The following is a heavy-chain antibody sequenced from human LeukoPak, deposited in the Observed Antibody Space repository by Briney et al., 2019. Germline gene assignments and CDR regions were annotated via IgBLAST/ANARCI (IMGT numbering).Heavy chain of an antibody. V-gene: IGHV3-23*01. J-gene: IGHJ4*02. CDR1: GFTFSSYA. D-gene: IGHD3-22*01. CDR2: ISGSGGST. CDR3: AKDTYYDSSFDY. Sequence: GGSLRLSCAASGFTFSSYAMSWVRQAPGKGLEWVSAISGSGGSTYYADSVKGRFTISRDNPKNTLYLQMNSLRAEDTAVYYCAKDTYYDSSFDYWGRGALVTVSS.